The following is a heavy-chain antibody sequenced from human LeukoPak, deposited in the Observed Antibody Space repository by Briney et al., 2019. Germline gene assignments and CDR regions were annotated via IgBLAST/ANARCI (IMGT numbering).Heavy chain of an antibody. V-gene: IGHV3-23*01. D-gene: IGHD2-8*02. Sequence: GGSLRLSCAASGFTFSSYAMSWVRQAPGRGLGWVSAIGGSGGSTYYADSVKGRFTISRDNSKNTLYLQMNSLRAEDTAVYYCAKQLDGPTIVLYYFDYWGQGTLVTVSS. CDR3: AKQLDGPTIVLYYFDY. CDR1: GFTFSSYA. J-gene: IGHJ4*02. CDR2: IGGSGGST.